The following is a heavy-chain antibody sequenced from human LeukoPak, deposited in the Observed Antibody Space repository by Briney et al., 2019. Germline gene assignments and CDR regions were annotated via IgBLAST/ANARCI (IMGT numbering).Heavy chain of an antibody. CDR3: AKLTYGSGTYGAFDY. D-gene: IGHD3-10*01. Sequence: GGSLRLSCAASRFTFNTYWMHWVRQAPGKGLVWVSRIDSDGYSTAYADSVKGRFTISRDNSKNTLFLQMNSLRAEDAAVYYCAKLTYGSGTYGAFDYWGQGTLVTVST. CDR1: RFTFNTYW. CDR2: IDSDGYST. J-gene: IGHJ4*02. V-gene: IGHV3-74*01.